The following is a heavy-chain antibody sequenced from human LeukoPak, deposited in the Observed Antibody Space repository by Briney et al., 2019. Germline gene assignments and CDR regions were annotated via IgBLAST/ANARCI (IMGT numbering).Heavy chain of an antibody. CDR3: ARGSYSAVNAFDI. J-gene: IGHJ3*02. D-gene: IGHD3-10*01. CDR2: IWYDGSNK. Sequence: GRSLRLSCAASGFTFSSYGMHWVRQAPGKGLEWVAVIWYDGSNKYYADSVKGRFTISRDNSKNTLYLQMNSLRAEDTAVYYCARGSYSAVNAFDIWGQGTMVTVSS. CDR1: GFTFSSYG. V-gene: IGHV3-33*01.